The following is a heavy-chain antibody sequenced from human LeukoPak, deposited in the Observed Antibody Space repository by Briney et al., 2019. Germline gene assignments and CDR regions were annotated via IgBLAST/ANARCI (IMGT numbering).Heavy chain of an antibody. CDR1: GFTFSSYW. CDR2: IKQDGSEK. V-gene: IGHV3-7*01. J-gene: IGHJ4*02. D-gene: IGHD3-10*01. Sequence: PGGSLRLSCAASGFTFSSYWTSWVRQAPGKGLEWVANIKQDGSEKYYVDSVKGRFTISRDNAKNSLYLQMNSLRAEDTAVYYCARGAGIDYWGQGTLVTVSS. CDR3: ARGAGIDY.